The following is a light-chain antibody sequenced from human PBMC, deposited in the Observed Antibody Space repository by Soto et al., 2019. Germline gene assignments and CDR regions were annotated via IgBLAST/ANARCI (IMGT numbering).Light chain of an antibody. CDR1: QSVNSNY. V-gene: IGKV3-20*01. J-gene: IGKJ1*01. CDR2: GAS. CDR3: QQHDSTPPT. Sequence: EIVLTQSPGTLSLSPGDRATLSCRASQSVNSNYLAWYQRKPGQAPRLLIYGASNRATDIPYRFSASGSGTDFTLIITRLEAEDFAVYYCQQHDSTPPTFGQGTKVEVK.